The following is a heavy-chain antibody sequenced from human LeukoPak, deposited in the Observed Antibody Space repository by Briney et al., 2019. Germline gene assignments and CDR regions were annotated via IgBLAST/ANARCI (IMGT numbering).Heavy chain of an antibody. D-gene: IGHD5-12*01. CDR2: ISAYNGDT. J-gene: IGHJ3*02. V-gene: IGHV1-18*01. CDR1: GYRFSSYG. Sequence: ASARVSCKASGYRFSSYGIGWVRQAPGQGLEWMGWISAYNGDTNSVQKFQGRVTMTTDTSTSKAYMELRRLRSDDTAVYYCARQTPWIKAFDIWGQGNIVTVSS. CDR3: ARQTPWIKAFDI.